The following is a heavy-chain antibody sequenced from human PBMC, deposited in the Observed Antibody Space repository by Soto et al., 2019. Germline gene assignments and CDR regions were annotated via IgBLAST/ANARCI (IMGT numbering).Heavy chain of an antibody. CDR1: GFTFSSYW. D-gene: IGHD3-22*01. V-gene: IGHV3-7*05. CDR3: ARDPGSEFHYDSSGYYRQGYYYYGMDV. J-gene: IGHJ6*02. CDR2: IKQDGSEK. Sequence: GGSLRLSCAASGFTFSSYWMSWVRQAPGKGLEWVANIKQDGSEKYYVDSVKGRFTISRDNAKNSLYLQMNSLRAEDTAVYYCARDPGSEFHYDSSGYYRQGYYYYGMDVWGQGTTVTVSS.